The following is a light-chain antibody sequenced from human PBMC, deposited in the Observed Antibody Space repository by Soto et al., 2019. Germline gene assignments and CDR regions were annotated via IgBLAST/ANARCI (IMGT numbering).Light chain of an antibody. Sequence: EIVLTQSPGTLSLSPGERATLSCRASQTVGNNYLDWYQQKPGQAPRLLIYGASSRATVFPDRFSGSGSGTDLTLHISSLEPADFAVYYCRQSATSPRTFGQGTNVEIK. CDR2: GAS. CDR1: QTVGNNY. J-gene: IGKJ1*01. V-gene: IGKV3-20*01. CDR3: RQSATSPRT.